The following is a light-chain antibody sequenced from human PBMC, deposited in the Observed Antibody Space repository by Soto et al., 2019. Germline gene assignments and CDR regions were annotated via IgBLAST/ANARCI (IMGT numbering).Light chain of an antibody. CDR1: QSISSY. J-gene: IGKJ4*01. CDR3: QQHSNWPLT. CDR2: DAS. V-gene: IGKV3-11*01. Sequence: EIVLTQSPATLSLSPGERATLSCRASQSISSYLAWYQQKPGQAPRLLIYDASNRATGIPARFSGSGSGTDFPLTISSLEPEDFAIYYCQQHSNWPLTFGGGTKVEIK.